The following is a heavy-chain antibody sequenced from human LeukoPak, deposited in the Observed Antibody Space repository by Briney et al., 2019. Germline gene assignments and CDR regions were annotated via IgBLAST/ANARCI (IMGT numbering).Heavy chain of an antibody. CDR2: ISGSGAST. Sequence: PGGSLRLSCAASGFTFSSYGMIWVRQAPGRGLEWVSAISGSGASTYYADSVKGRYTISRDNSRNTLYLQMNSLRAEDTAVYYCARIHGYSTGWYYFDYWGQGTLVTVSS. J-gene: IGHJ4*02. D-gene: IGHD6-19*01. CDR1: GFTFSSYG. CDR3: ARIHGYSTGWYYFDY. V-gene: IGHV3-23*01.